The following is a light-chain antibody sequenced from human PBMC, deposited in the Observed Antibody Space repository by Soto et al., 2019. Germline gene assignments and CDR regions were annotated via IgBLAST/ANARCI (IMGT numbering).Light chain of an antibody. Sequence: EIVLTQSPGTLSLSQGERATLSCRASQSVSGSAFLAWYQQKPGQAPRLLIYAAASRATGIPDRFSGSGSVTVFILTISRLEPEDFAVYFCQLYGSSPQWTFGQGTKVEIK. CDR3: QLYGSSPQWT. CDR1: QSVSGSAF. CDR2: AAA. V-gene: IGKV3-20*01. J-gene: IGKJ1*01.